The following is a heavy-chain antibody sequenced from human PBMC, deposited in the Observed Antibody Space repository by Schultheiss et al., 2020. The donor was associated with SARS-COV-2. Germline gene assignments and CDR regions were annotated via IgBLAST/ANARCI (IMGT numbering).Heavy chain of an antibody. CDR1: GFSFSSYA. CDR2: VSGRGGNT. V-gene: IGHV3-23*01. Sequence: GGSLRLSCAASGFSFSSYAMSWVRQAPGKGLEWVAAVSGRGGNTDYADSVKGRFTISRDNSKNTLYLQMNSLRAEDTAVYYCARDIQQDIVVVVAATFGMDVWGQGTTVTVSS. J-gene: IGHJ6*02. D-gene: IGHD2-15*01. CDR3: ARDIQQDIVVVVAATFGMDV.